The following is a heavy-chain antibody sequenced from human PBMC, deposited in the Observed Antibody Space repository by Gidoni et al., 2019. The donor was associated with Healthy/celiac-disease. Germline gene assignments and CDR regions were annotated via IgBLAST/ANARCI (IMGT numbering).Heavy chain of an antibody. CDR3: ARGLTMVRGVIDY. CDR2: IRSSSSYI. Sequence: EVQLVESGGGLVKPGGSLRLSCAASGFTFSSYSMTWVRPAPGKWLGWVASIRSSSSYIYYADSVKGRFTIYRDNAKNSLYLQMNSRRAEDTAVYYCARGLTMVRGVIDYWVQGTLVTVSS. D-gene: IGHD3-10*01. V-gene: IGHV3-21*01. J-gene: IGHJ4*02. CDR1: GFTFSSYS.